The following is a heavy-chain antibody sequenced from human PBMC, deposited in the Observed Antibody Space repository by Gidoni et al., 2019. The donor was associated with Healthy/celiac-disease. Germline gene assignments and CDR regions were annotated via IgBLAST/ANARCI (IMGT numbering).Heavy chain of an antibody. V-gene: IGHV3-43*02. CDR1: GFALDDYA. Sequence: EVQLVESGGGVVQPGGSLRLSCAASGFALDDYAMHWVRQAPGKGLEWVSLISGDGGSTYYADSVKGRFTISRDNSKNSLYLQMNSLRTEDTALYYCAKKDRSGWYYFDYWGQGTLVTVSS. CDR3: AKKDRSGWYYFDY. J-gene: IGHJ4*02. CDR2: ISGDGGST. D-gene: IGHD6-19*01.